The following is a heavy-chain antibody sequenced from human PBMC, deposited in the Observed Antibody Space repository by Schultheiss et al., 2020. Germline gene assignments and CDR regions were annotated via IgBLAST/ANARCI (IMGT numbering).Heavy chain of an antibody. J-gene: IGHJ4*02. CDR3: ARDRLMSSWPHFDY. CDR1: GFTFSSYA. CDR2: ISYDGSNK. D-gene: IGHD6-13*01. V-gene: IGHV3-30-3*01. Sequence: GGSLRLSCAASGFTFSSYAMHWVRQAPGKGLEWVAVISYDGSNKYYADSVKGRFTISRDNSKNTLYLQMNSLRAEDTAVYYCARDRLMSSWPHFDYWGQGTLVTVSS.